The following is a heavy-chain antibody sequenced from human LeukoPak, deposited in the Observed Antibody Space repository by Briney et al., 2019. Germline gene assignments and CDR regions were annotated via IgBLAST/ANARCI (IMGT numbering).Heavy chain of an antibody. V-gene: IGHV1-2*02. Sequence: GASVKVSCKASGYTFTGYYMHWVRQVPGQGLEWMGWINPNSGGTNYAQKFQGRVTMTRDTSISTAYMELSRLRSDDTAVYYCARSFRDYVWGSYRYTGGYAFDIWGQGTMVTVSS. D-gene: IGHD3-16*02. CDR2: INPNSGGT. J-gene: IGHJ3*02. CDR3: ARSFRDYVWGSYRYTGGYAFDI. CDR1: GYTFTGYY.